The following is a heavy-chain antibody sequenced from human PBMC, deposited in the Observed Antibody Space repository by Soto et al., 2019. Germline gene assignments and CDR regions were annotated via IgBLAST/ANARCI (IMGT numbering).Heavy chain of an antibody. CDR1: GGAVSSGTYY. V-gene: IGHV4-61*01. CDR3: TRGPPRVQWFDP. J-gene: IGHJ5*02. CDR2: IYFTGST. Sequence: PETLSLTCTVSGGAVSSGTYYWSGIRQPPGKGLEWIVHIYFTGSTNYNPSLKSRVTMSLDTSRNQFSLKLSSVTAADTAVYYCTRGPPRVQWFDPWGLGTLVTVSS.